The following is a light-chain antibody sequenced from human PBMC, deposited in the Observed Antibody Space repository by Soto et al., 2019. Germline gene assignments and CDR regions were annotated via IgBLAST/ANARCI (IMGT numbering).Light chain of an antibody. Sequence: DIQMTQSPSTLSASVGDRVTITCLASQGIINWLAWYQWKPGKAPKLLIFDASTLGSGVPSRFSGTGSGTEFTLTISSLQPDDFATYYCQNYNTFPYNFGQGTKLEIK. CDR2: DAS. CDR3: QNYNTFPYN. CDR1: QGIINW. V-gene: IGKV1-5*01. J-gene: IGKJ2*01.